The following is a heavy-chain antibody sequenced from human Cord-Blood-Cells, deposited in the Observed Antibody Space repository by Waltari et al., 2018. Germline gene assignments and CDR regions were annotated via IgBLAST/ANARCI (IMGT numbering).Heavy chain of an antibody. J-gene: IGHJ3*02. CDR3: AREQWLDAFDI. Sequence: EVPLVASGGGLVQPGRSLRLSCAAPGFTFDAYAMHWGRQAPGKGLEWVSGISWNSGSIGYADAVKGRFTISRDNAKNSLYLQMNSLRAEDTALYYCAREQWLDAFDIWGQGTMVTVSS. V-gene: IGHV3-9*01. CDR1: GFTFDAYA. CDR2: ISWNSGSI. D-gene: IGHD6-19*01.